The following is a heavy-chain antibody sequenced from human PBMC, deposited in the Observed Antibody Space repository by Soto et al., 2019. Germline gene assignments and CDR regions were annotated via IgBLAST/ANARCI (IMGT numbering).Heavy chain of an antibody. V-gene: IGHV2-5*01. J-gene: IGHJ5*02. D-gene: IGHD6-19*01. CDR2: IYWNDDK. CDR3: AKSGSSGWYGWFDP. CDR1: GFSLRTSGVG. Sequence: SGPTLVNLTQTLTLTCIFSGFSLRTSGVGVGWIRQPPGKALVWLGFIYWNDDKRYSPSRKSRLTITKDTSKKQVVQTMTNIDPVDTATYYRAKSGSSGWYGWFDPWGQGTLVTVSS.